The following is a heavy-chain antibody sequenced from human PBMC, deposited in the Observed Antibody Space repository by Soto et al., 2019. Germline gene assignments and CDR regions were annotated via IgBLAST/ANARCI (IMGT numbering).Heavy chain of an antibody. CDR1: GFTFSSYA. CDR3: VRGASLKIDY. J-gene: IGHJ4*02. CDR2: ISYDGSNK. V-gene: IGHV3-30-3*01. D-gene: IGHD1-26*01. Sequence: GGSLRLSCAASGFTFSSYAMHWVRQAPGKGLEWVAVISYDGSNKYYADSVKGRFTISRDNSKNTLYLQMNSLRAEDTAVYYFVRGASLKIDYWGQVTLITISS.